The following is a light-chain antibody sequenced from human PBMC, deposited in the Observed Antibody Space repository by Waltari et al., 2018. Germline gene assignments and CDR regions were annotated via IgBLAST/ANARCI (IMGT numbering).Light chain of an antibody. CDR2: DTS. Sequence: EVVLIQSPVTLSLAAGERATLSRRTSERVSNYLAWYQQKPGQSPRLLIFDTSKRATGIPARFSGSGYGTDFTLTINNLEAEDFALYYCQQGSILPLTFGGGTKVEI. CDR1: ERVSNY. J-gene: IGKJ4*01. V-gene: IGKV3-11*01. CDR3: QQGSILPLT.